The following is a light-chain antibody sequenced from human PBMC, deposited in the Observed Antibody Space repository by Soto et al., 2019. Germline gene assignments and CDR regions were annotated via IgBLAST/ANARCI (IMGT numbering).Light chain of an antibody. V-gene: IGKV3-15*01. J-gene: IGKJ1*01. CDR3: QQYNNWPWT. CDR2: GAS. Sequence: EIVMTQSPARISVSPGGRATLSCMASQSISDTLAWYQQKPGQAPRLLIYGASTRAPGFPARFSGSGSGTDFTLTISSLQSEDFAVYYCQQYNNWPWTFGQGTKVDIK. CDR1: QSISDT.